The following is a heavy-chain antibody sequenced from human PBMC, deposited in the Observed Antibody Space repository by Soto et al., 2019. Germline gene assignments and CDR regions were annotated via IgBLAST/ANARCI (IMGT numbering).Heavy chain of an antibody. J-gene: IGHJ5*02. CDR2: ISYDGSNK. V-gene: IGHV3-30-3*01. CDR1: GFIFSNYV. D-gene: IGHD3-22*01. Sequence: QVQLVESGGGVVQPGRSLRLSCAASGFIFSNYVMHWVRQAPGKGLEWVALISYDGSNKYYADSVKGRFTISRDNSTNTLYLQMNSLRAEDTAVYYCARGSTDSFGWFDTWGQGTLVTVSS. CDR3: ARGSTDSFGWFDT.